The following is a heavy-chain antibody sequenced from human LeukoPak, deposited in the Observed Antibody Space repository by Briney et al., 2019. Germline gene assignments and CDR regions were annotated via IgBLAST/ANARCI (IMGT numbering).Heavy chain of an antibody. V-gene: IGHV3-13*01. CDR1: GFTFSSYD. Sequence: GGSLRLSCAASGFTFSSYDMHWVRQATGKGLEWVSAIGTAGDTYYPGSVKGRFTISRENAKNSLYLQMNSLRAGDTAVYYCAGGSGTYSPDYWGQGTLSPYPQ. CDR3: AGGSGTYSPDY. J-gene: IGHJ4*02. D-gene: IGHD3-10*01. CDR2: IGTAGDT.